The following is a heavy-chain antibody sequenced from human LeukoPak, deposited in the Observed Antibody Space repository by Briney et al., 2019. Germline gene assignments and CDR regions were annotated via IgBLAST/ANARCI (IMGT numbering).Heavy chain of an antibody. Sequence: SVKVSCKASGYTFTGYYMHWVRQAPGQGLEWMGGIIPIFGTANYAQKFQGRVTITADESTSTAYMELSSLRSEDTAVYYCARGWYYGSGSSYYYYYMDVWGKGTTVTISS. CDR1: GYTFTGYY. D-gene: IGHD3-10*01. V-gene: IGHV1-69*13. J-gene: IGHJ6*03. CDR2: IIPIFGTA. CDR3: ARGWYYGSGSSYYYYYMDV.